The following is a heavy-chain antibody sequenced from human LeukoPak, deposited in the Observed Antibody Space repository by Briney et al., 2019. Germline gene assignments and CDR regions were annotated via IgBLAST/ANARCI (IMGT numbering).Heavy chain of an antibody. Sequence: GGSLRLSCAASGFTFSSAYLSWARQAPGKGLEWVGRIKSNPDGGTADYGAPVKGRFTISRDDSKNTLFLQMNSLKTEDTAVYYCTTDRGITARPVFDYWGQGTLVTVSS. V-gene: IGHV3-15*01. D-gene: IGHD6-6*01. CDR1: GFTFSSAY. CDR2: IKSNPDGGTA. J-gene: IGHJ4*02. CDR3: TTDRGITARPVFDY.